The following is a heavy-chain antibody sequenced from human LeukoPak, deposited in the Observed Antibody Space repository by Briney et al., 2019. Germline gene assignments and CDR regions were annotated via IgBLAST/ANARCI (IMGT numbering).Heavy chain of an antibody. Sequence: PGGSLRLSCAASGFTFSSYSMNWVRQAPGKGLEWVSSIIISSSYIYYADSLKGRFTIYYADSVKGRFTISRDNAKNSLYLQMNSLRAEDTAVYYCARFRQQETSRPDYYYYYMDVWGKGTTVTVSS. V-gene: IGHV3-21*01. J-gene: IGHJ6*03. CDR2: IIISSSYI. CDR1: GFTFSSYS. D-gene: IGHD1/OR15-1a*01. CDR3: ARFRQQETSRPDYYYYYMDV.